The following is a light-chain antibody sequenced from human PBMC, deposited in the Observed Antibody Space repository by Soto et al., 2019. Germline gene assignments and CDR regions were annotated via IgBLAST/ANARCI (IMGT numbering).Light chain of an antibody. CDR2: DAS. J-gene: IGKJ4*01. Sequence: EIVLTQSPATLSLSPGERATLSCRASQSVSNYLAWYQQKPGQAPRLLIYDASNRATGIPARFSGSGSGTDFALTLSSLEPEDFAVDYCQQRSNCPLRTFGGGTKVEIK. CDR3: QQRSNCPLRT. CDR1: QSVSNY. V-gene: IGKV3-11*01.